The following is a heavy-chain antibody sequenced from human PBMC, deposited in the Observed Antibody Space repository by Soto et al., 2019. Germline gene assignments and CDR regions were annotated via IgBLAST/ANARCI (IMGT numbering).Heavy chain of an antibody. J-gene: IGHJ6*02. D-gene: IGHD2-8*01. V-gene: IGHV3-73*02. Sequence: EVQLVESGGGLVQPGGSLKLSCAASGFTFSGSAMHWVRQASGKGLEWVGRIRSKANRYSTAYAASGKGRFTISRDDSKNTAYRQLIRLKTEDTSVNYYILGPNGLDRYYYYGMDVLGQWTTVTV. CDR1: GFTFSGSA. CDR2: IRSKANRYST. CDR3: ILGPNGLDRYYYYGMDV.